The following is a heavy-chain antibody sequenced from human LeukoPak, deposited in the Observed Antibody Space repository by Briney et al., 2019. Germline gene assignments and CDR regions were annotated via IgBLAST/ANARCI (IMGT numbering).Heavy chain of an antibody. CDR2: ISAYNGNT. V-gene: IGHV1-18*04. CDR1: GYTFTDYY. D-gene: IGHD3-3*01. Sequence: ASVKVSCKASGYTFTDYYIHWVRQAPGQGLEWMGWISAYNGNTNYAQKLQGRVTMTTDTSTSTAYMELRSLRSDDTAVYYCARVNVGYYTNYYYGMDVWGQGTTVTVSS. J-gene: IGHJ6*02. CDR3: ARVNVGYYTNYYYGMDV.